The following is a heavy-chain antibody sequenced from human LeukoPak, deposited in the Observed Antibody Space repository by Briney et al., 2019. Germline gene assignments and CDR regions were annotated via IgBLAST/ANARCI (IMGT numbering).Heavy chain of an antibody. V-gene: IGHV4-30-2*01. J-gene: IGHJ4*02. CDR3: ARGGGGGPSFDY. CDR1: GGSISSGGYS. Sequence: PSQTLSLTCAVSGGSISSGGYSWSWIRQPPGKGLEWIGYIYHSGSTYYNPPLKSRVAISVDRSKNQFSPKLSSVTAADTAVYYCARGGGGGPSFDYWGQGTLVTVSS. CDR2: IYHSGST. D-gene: IGHD3-16*01.